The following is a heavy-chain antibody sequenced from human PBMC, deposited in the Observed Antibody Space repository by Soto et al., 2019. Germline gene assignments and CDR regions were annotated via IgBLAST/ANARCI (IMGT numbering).Heavy chain of an antibody. CDR2: LYSGGST. J-gene: IGHJ4*02. CDR1: GFTVSTNY. D-gene: IGHD3-3*02. Sequence: EVQLVETGGGLIQPGGSLRLSCAVSGFTVSTNYMSWVRQAPGKGLEWVSALYSGGSTYYADSVKGRFTISRDNSKNTLHLQMNSLRAEDTALYYFARHRDAFSSTFDYWGQGTLVTVSS. V-gene: IGHV3-53*02. CDR3: ARHRDAFSSTFDY.